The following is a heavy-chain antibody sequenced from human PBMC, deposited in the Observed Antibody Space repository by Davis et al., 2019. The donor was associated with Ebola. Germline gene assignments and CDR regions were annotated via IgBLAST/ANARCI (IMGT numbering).Heavy chain of an antibody. CDR3: ARGTNGYNPGGYFDA. Sequence: GESLKISCKASGYIFTSFWIVWVRQMPGKGLECMGIIFPGDSDTRYSPSFQGQVTISADKSITTAYLQWSSLKASDTAIYYCARGTNGYNPGGYFDARGQGTLVTVSS. CDR2: IFPGDSDT. D-gene: IGHD5-24*01. J-gene: IGHJ4*02. CDR1: GYIFTSFW. V-gene: IGHV5-51*01.